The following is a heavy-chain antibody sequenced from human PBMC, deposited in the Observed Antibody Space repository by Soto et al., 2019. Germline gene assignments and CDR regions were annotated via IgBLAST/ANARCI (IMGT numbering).Heavy chain of an antibody. V-gene: IGHV5-51*01. CDR2: IYPGDSDT. J-gene: IGHJ4*02. CDR1: GYSVTRYW. Sequence: GESLNISCTASGYSVTRYWIAWVRQMPGKGLEWMGTIYPGDSDTRYSPSFQGHVTISADKSISTAYLQWSSLKASDTAMYYCARLGQQLDHRDYWGQGTLVTSPQ. CDR3: ARLGQQLDHRDY. D-gene: IGHD6-13*01.